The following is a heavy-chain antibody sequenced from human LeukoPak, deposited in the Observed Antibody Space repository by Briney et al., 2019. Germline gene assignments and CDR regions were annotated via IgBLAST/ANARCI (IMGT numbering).Heavy chain of an antibody. CDR2: IVVGSGNT. Sequence: AASVKVSCKASGFTFTSSAMQWVRQARGQRLEWIGWIVVGSGNTNYAQKFQERVTITRDMSTSTAYMGLSSLRSEDTAVYYCAADLSSSSWYYFDYWGQGTLVTVSS. J-gene: IGHJ4*02. CDR1: GFTFTSSA. V-gene: IGHV1-58*02. CDR3: AADLSSSSWYYFDY. D-gene: IGHD6-13*01.